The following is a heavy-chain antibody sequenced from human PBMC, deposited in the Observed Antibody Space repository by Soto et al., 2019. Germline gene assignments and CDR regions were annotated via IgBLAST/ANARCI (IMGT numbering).Heavy chain of an antibody. Sequence: PGWSLRLSCAASGFTFSSYAMSWVRQAPGKGLEWVSAISGSGGSTYYADSVKGRFTISRDNSKNTLYLQMNSLRAEDTAVYYCAVKWMATRPYYYGMDVWGQGTTVTVSS. CDR3: AVKWMATRPYYYGMDV. J-gene: IGHJ6*02. CDR2: ISGSGGST. V-gene: IGHV3-23*01. CDR1: GFTFSSYA. D-gene: IGHD5-12*01.